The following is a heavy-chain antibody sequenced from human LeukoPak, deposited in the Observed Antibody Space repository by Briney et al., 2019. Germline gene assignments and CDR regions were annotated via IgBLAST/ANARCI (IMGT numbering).Heavy chain of an antibody. J-gene: IGHJ4*02. D-gene: IGHD6-19*01. Sequence: SETLSLTCTVSGGSISSYHWGWIRQPPGKGLEWTGYIYYSGSTNYNPSLNSRVTISVDTSKDQFSLRLSSVTAADTAIYYCARAVSGRFDYWGQGTLVTVSS. CDR2: IYYSGST. CDR1: GGSISSYH. CDR3: ARAVSGRFDY. V-gene: IGHV4-59*08.